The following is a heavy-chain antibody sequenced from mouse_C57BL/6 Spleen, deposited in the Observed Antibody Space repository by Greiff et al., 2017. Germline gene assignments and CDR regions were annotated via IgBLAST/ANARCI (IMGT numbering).Heavy chain of an antibody. Sequence: EVNLVESGGGLVKPGGSLKLSCAASGFTFSSYAMSWVRQTPEKRLEWVATISDGGSYTYYPDNVKGRFTISRDNAKNNLYLQMSHLKSEDTAMYYCARDGYSNGGDAMDYWGQGTSVTVSS. CDR2: ISDGGSYT. D-gene: IGHD2-5*01. CDR1: GFTFSSYA. V-gene: IGHV5-4*01. CDR3: ARDGYSNGGDAMDY. J-gene: IGHJ4*01.